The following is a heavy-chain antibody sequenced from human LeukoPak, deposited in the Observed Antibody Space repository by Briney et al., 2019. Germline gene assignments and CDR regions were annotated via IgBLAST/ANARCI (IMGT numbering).Heavy chain of an antibody. CDR2: VGISSGNT. V-gene: IGHV3-48*04. CDR1: GFTFSDYS. J-gene: IGHJ4*02. CDR3: ARDHRYAFDT. Sequence: GGSLRLSCTASGFTFSDYSMNWVRQAPGKGLEWISYVGISSGNTKYADSVKGRFTISGDSAKNSVFLQMNNLRVEDTAVYYSARDHRYAFDTWGQGTLLTVSS. D-gene: IGHD5-12*01.